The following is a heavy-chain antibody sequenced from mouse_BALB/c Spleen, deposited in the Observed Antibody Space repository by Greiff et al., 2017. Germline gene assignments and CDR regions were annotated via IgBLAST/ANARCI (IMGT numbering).Heavy chain of an antibody. Sequence: EVQLVESGGGLVQPGGSLRLSCATSGFTFTDYYMSWVRQPPGKALEWLGFIRNKANGYTTEYSASVKGRFTISRDNSQSILYLQMNTLRAEDSATYYCASGNFWFAYWGQGTLVTVSA. CDR2: IRNKANGYTT. J-gene: IGHJ3*01. CDR1: GFTFTDYY. CDR3: ASGNFWFAY. V-gene: IGHV7-3*02.